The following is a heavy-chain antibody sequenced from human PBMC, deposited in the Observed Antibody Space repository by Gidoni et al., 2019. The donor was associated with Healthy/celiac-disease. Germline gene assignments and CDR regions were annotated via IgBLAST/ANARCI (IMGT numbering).Heavy chain of an antibody. CDR3: AKDSYYYDSSGPENLDY. D-gene: IGHD3-22*01. Sequence: EVQLLESGGGLVQPGGSLRLSCAASGFTFSSYAMSWVRQAPGKGLEWVSAISGSGGSTYYADSVKGRFTISRDNSKNTLYLQMNSLRAEDTAVYYCAKDSYYYDSSGPENLDYWGQGTLVTVSS. CDR2: ISGSGGST. V-gene: IGHV3-23*01. CDR1: GFTFSSYA. J-gene: IGHJ4*02.